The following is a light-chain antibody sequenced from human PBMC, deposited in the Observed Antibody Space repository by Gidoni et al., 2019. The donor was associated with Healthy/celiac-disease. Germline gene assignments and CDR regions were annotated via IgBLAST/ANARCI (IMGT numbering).Light chain of an antibody. J-gene: IGLJ3*02. V-gene: IGLV3-25*03. CDR1: ALPKQY. CDR3: QSADSSGTYKV. Sequence: SYELTQPPSVSVSPGQTARITCSGDALPKQYAYWYQQKPGQAPVLVIYKDSERPSGNPERFSGSSSGTTVTLTISGGQAEDEADYYCQSADSSGTYKVFGGGTKLTVL. CDR2: KDS.